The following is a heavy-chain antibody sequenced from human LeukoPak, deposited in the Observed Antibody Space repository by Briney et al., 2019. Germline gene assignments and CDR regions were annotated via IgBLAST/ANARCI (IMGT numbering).Heavy chain of an antibody. D-gene: IGHD2/OR15-2a*01. J-gene: IGHJ4*02. CDR3: AKVPRGTTYYFDY. CDR1: VFTFSSYD. V-gene: IGHV3-23*01. Sequence: GGSLRLSCAASVFTFSSYDMSWVRQAPGKGLEWVSRISGRGVSTAYADSVKGRFTISRDSSKNTLFLQMNSLRAEDTAVYYCAKVPRGTTYYFDYWGQGTLVTVSS. CDR2: ISGRGVST.